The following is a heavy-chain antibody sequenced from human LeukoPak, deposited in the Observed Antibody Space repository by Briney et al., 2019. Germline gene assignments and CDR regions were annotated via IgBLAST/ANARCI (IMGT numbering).Heavy chain of an antibody. CDR2: LNWNGGST. Sequence: RPGGSLRLSCAASGFTFDDYGMTWVRHAPGKGLEWVSGLNWNGGSTVYADSVKGRFTISRDNAKNSLYLQMNSLRAEDTALYYCARDTYYYDSSGYFDYWGQGTLVTVSS. CDR3: ARDTYYYDSSGYFDY. V-gene: IGHV3-20*04. CDR1: GFTFDDYG. D-gene: IGHD3-22*01. J-gene: IGHJ4*02.